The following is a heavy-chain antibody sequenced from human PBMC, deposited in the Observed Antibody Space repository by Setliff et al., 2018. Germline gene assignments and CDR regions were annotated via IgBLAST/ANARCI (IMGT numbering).Heavy chain of an antibody. V-gene: IGHV4-30-4*08. CDR3: AREVAGTYHYFDP. D-gene: IGHD6-19*01. Sequence: PSETLSLTCTVSGGSIDSGDYYWNWIRRPPGKGLEWIGYIYFSGSTYYNPSLKSRVTLSLDTSKNQFSLKLNSVTAADTALYFCAREVAGTYHYFDPWGQGTLVTVSS. CDR2: IYFSGST. J-gene: IGHJ5*02. CDR1: GGSIDSGDYY.